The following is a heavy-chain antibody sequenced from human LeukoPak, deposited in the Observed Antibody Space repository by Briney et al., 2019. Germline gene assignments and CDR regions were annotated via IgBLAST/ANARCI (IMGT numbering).Heavy chain of an antibody. Sequence: GGSLRLSCAASGFTFSSYEMNWVRQAPGKGLEWVSYISSSGSTIYYADSVKGRFTISRDNAKNSLYLQMSSLRAEDTAVYYCARFLALYAFDIWGQGTMVTVSS. CDR2: ISSSGSTI. V-gene: IGHV3-48*03. CDR3: ARFLALYAFDI. CDR1: GFTFSSYE. J-gene: IGHJ3*02.